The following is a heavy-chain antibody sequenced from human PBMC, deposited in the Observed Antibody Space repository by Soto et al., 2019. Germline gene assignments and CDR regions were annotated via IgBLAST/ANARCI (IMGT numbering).Heavy chain of an antibody. CDR2: ISYDGSNK. D-gene: IGHD2-15*01. Sequence: QVQLVESGGGVVQPGRSLRLSCAASGFTFSSYAMHWVRQAPGKGLEWVAVISYDGSNKYYADSVKGRFTISRDNSKNTLYLQMNSLRAGDTAVYYCARGFCSGGSCYSYYYGMDVW. CDR3: ARGFCSGGSCYSYYYGMDV. J-gene: IGHJ6*01. V-gene: IGHV3-30-3*01. CDR1: GFTFSSYA.